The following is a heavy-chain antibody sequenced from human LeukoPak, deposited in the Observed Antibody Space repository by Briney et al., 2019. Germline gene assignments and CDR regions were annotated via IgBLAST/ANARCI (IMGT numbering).Heavy chain of an antibody. D-gene: IGHD6-19*01. CDR3: VRQYSSGWNYYYGMDV. CDR1: GDSVSSNSAA. V-gene: IGHV6-1*01. CDR2: TYYRSKWYN. J-gene: IGHJ6*02. Sequence: SQTLSLTCAISGDSVSSNSAAWHWIRQSPSRGLEWLGRTYYRSKWYNDYAVSVKSRININPDTSKNQFSLHLNSVTPEDTAVYYCVRQYSSGWNYYYGMDVWGQGTTVTVSS.